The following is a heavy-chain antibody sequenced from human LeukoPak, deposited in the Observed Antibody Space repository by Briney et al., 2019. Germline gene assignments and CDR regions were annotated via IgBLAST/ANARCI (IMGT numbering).Heavy chain of an antibody. V-gene: IGHV4-34*01. CDR1: GGSFSGYY. Sequence: SETLSLTCAVYGGSFSGYYWSWIRQPPGKGLEWIGEINHSGSTYYNPSLKSRVTISVDTSKNQFSLKLSSVTAADTAVYYCARAGGCSGGSCYSGEFDYWGQGTLVTVSS. J-gene: IGHJ4*02. CDR3: ARAGGCSGGSCYSGEFDY. D-gene: IGHD2-15*01. CDR2: INHSGST.